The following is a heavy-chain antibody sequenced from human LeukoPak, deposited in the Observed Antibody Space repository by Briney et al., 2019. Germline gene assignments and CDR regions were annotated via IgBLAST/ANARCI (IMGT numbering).Heavy chain of an antibody. D-gene: IGHD5-18*01. CDR2: INPNSGGT. CDR1: GYTFTGYY. V-gene: IGHV1-2*02. Sequence: APVKVSCKASGYTFTGYYMHWVRQAPGQGLEGMGWINPNSGGTNYAQKFQGRVTMTRDTAISTAYMELSRLRSDDTAVYYCARDGYSYGYNWFDPWGQGTLVTVSS. CDR3: ARDGYSYGYNWFDP. J-gene: IGHJ5*02.